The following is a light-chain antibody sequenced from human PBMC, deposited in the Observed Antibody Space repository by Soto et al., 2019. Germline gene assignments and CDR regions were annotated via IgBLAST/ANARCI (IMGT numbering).Light chain of an antibody. Sequence: QSVLTQPPSASGTPGQRVTISCSGSSSNIGSNYVYWYQQLPGTTPKLLIYSHNQRPSGVPDRCSGSQSGTSASLAISGLRSFDEADYYCAAWDDSLSGYVFGTGTKVTVL. CDR1: SSNIGSNY. J-gene: IGLJ1*01. CDR3: AAWDDSLSGYV. V-gene: IGLV1-47*02. CDR2: SHN.